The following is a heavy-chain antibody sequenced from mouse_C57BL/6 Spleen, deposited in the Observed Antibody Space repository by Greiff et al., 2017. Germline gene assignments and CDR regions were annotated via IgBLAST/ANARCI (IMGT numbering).Heavy chain of an antibody. CDR2: FDPNSGGT. CDR1: GYTFTSYW. V-gene: IGHV1-72*01. D-gene: IGHD2-5*01. J-gene: IGHJ4*01. Sequence: VQLQQPGAELVKPGASVKLSCKASGYTFTSYWMHWVKQRPGRGLEWIGRFDPNSGGTKYNEKFKSKATLTVDKPSSTAYMQLSRLTSEDSAVYYGARSGDYSNFYYAMDYWGQGTSVTVSS. CDR3: ARSGDYSNFYYAMDY.